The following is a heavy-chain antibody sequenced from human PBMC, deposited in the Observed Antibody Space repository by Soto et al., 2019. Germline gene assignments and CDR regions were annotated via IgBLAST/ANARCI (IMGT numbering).Heavy chain of an antibody. V-gene: IGHV1-2*04. CDR2: INPNSGGT. CDR1: GYTFTGYY. D-gene: IGHD4-17*01. CDR3: ARCPTVVTPLYYYGMDV. Sequence: ASVKVSCKASGYTFTGYYMHWVRQAPGQGLEWMGWINPNSGGTNYAQKFQGWVTMTRDTSISTAYMELSRLRSEDTAVYYCARCPTVVTPLYYYGMDVWGQGTTVTVSS. J-gene: IGHJ6*02.